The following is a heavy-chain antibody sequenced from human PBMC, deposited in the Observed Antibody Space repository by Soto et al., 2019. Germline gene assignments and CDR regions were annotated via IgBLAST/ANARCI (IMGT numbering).Heavy chain of an antibody. CDR2: IYYSGST. J-gene: IGHJ3*02. CDR3: ARDIRSGDAFDI. CDR1: GGSISSYY. D-gene: IGHD2-15*01. Sequence: PETLSLTCTVSGGSISSYYCSWIRQPPGKGLEWIGYIYYSGSTNYNPSLKSRVTISVDTSKNQFSLKLSSVTAADTAVYYCARDIRSGDAFDIWGQGAMVTVSS. V-gene: IGHV4-59*01.